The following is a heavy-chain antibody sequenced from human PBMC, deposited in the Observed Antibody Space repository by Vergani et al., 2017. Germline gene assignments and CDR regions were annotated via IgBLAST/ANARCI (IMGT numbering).Heavy chain of an antibody. D-gene: IGHD3-10*01. V-gene: IGHV4-38-2*01. Sequence: QVQLQESGPGLVKPSETLSLTCAVSGYSISSGYYWGWLRQPPGKGLEWIGSIYHSGSTYYNPSLKSRVTISVETSKNQFSLKLSSVTAADTAVYYCARLFGLWFGLREAGFDYWGQGTLVTVSS. CDR3: ARLFGLWFGLREAGFDY. CDR1: GYSISSGYY. J-gene: IGHJ4*02. CDR2: IYHSGST.